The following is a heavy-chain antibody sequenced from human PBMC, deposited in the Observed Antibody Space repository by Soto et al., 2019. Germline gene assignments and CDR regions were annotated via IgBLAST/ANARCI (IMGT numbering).Heavy chain of an antibody. D-gene: IGHD2-21*02. Sequence: EVQLVESGGGLVKPGGSLRLSCAASGFTLSSYSMNWVRQAPGKGLEWVSSISSSSSYIYYADSVKGRFTISRDNANKSLYLQMNSLRAEDTAVYYCARDKYCGGDCYPKNWFDPWGQGPLVTVSS. J-gene: IGHJ5*02. CDR1: GFTLSSYS. CDR2: ISSSSSYI. V-gene: IGHV3-21*01. CDR3: ARDKYCGGDCYPKNWFDP.